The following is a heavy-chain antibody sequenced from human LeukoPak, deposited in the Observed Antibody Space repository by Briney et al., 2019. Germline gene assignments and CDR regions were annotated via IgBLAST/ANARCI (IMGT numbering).Heavy chain of an antibody. V-gene: IGHV4-59*12. CDR1: GGSISSYY. D-gene: IGHD3-9*01. Sequence: SETLSLTCTVSGGSISSYYWSWIRQPPGKGLEWIGYIYYSGSTNYNPSLKSRVTISVDTSKNQFSLKLSSVTAADTAVYYCARGGGILTGYYPPGVWFDPWGQGTLVTVSS. CDR2: IYYSGST. J-gene: IGHJ5*02. CDR3: ARGGGILTGYYPPGVWFDP.